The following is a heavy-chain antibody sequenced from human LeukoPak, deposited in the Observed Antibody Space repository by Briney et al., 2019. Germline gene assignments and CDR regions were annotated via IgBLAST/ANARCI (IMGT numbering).Heavy chain of an antibody. V-gene: IGHV1-2*02. CDR3: ARQASGGWYYDY. Sequence: ASVKVSCKASGYTFTDYYMHWVRQAPGQGLEWMRWINPNSGGAHYAQKFQGRVSMTRDTSISTIYMELSRLTSGDTAVYYCARQASGGWYYDYWGQGTLVTVSS. D-gene: IGHD6-19*01. CDR1: GYTFTDYY. J-gene: IGHJ4*02. CDR2: INPNSGGA.